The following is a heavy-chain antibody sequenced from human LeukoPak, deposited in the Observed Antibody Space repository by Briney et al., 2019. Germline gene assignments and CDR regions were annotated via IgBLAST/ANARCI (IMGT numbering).Heavy chain of an antibody. V-gene: IGHV3-73*01. CDR3: ARVLSGRGSLYDYYYYMDV. CDR2: IRSKANSYAT. J-gene: IGHJ6*03. CDR1: GFTFSGSA. Sequence: GGSLKLSCAASGFTFSGSAMHWVRQASGKGLEWVGRIRSKANSYATAYAASVKGRFTISRDDSKNTVSLQMNSLRAEDTAVYYCARVLSGRGSLYDYYYYMDVWGQGTLVTVSS. D-gene: IGHD2-8*01.